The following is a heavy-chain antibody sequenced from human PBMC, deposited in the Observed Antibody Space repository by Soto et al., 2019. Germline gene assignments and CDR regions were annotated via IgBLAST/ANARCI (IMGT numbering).Heavy chain of an antibody. CDR2: IYYSGST. CDR3: ARGTGPAAILGPLFDP. D-gene: IGHD2-2*02. V-gene: IGHV4-31*03. Sequence: SETLSLTCTVSGDSINSDYYYWSWIRQHPGKGLEWIGYIYYSGSTYYNPSLKSRVTISVDTSKNQFSLKLSSVTAADTAVYYCARGTGPAAILGPLFDPWGQGTLVTVSS. J-gene: IGHJ5*02. CDR1: GDSINSDYYY.